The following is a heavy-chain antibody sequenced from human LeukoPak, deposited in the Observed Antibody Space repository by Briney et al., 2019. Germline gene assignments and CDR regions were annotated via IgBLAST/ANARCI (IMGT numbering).Heavy chain of an antibody. CDR3: ARDAVAVLDY. J-gene: IGHJ4*02. CDR1: GFTFSSYG. CDR2: IGSSTNTI. D-gene: IGHD6-19*01. V-gene: IGHV3-48*01. Sequence: GGSLRLSCAASGFTFSSYGMNWVRQAPGKGLEWVSYIGSSTNTIYNADSVKGRFTISRDNSKNTLYLQMNSLRAEDTAVYYCARDAVAVLDYWGQGTLVTVSS.